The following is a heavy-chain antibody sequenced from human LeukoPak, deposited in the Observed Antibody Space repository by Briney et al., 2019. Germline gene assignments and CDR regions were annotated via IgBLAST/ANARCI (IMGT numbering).Heavy chain of an antibody. J-gene: IGHJ4*02. D-gene: IGHD3-22*01. CDR1: GFTFSSYA. V-gene: IGHV3-23*01. CDR3: ANGIDTSGYYPFDY. Sequence: GGSLRLSCAASGFTFSSYAMSWVRQGPGRGLEWVSAISGRGRYTYYADSVKGRFTISRDNSKNTLYLQMNSLRDEDTAVYYCANGIDTSGYYPFDYWGQGTLVTVSS. CDR2: ISGRGRYT.